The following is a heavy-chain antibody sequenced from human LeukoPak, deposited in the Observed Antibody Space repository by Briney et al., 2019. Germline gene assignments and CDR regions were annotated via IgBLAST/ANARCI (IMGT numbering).Heavy chain of an antibody. D-gene: IGHD3-22*01. J-gene: IGHJ4*02. Sequence: GSSVKVSCKASGGTFSSYAISWVRQAPGQGLEWMGGFIPVFNTSNYAQKFQGRVTLTTDESASTAYMELSSLRFEDTAVYYCARGTMKNYYDSSGPYWGQGTLVTVSS. V-gene: IGHV1-69*05. CDR3: ARGTMKNYYDSSGPY. CDR2: FIPVFNTS. CDR1: GGTFSSYA.